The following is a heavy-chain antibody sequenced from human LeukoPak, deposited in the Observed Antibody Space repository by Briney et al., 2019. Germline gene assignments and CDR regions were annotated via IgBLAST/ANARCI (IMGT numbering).Heavy chain of an antibody. CDR3: ARGKGRYGDFNY. Sequence: GGSLVLSCAASGFTFSSYSMNWVRQAPGKGLEWVSSISSSSSYIYYADSVKGRFTISRDNAKNSLYLQMNSLRAEDTAVYYCARGKGRYGDFNYWGQGTLVSVSS. J-gene: IGHJ4*02. D-gene: IGHD4-17*01. CDR1: GFTFSSYS. CDR2: ISSSSSYI. V-gene: IGHV3-21*01.